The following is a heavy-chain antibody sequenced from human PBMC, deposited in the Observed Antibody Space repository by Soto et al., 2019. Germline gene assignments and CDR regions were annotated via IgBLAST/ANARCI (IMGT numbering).Heavy chain of an antibody. J-gene: IGHJ3*02. D-gene: IGHD3-3*01. CDR2: ISGGGGTT. Sequence: GSLRLSCAASGFTFSSYAMTWVRQAPGKGLEWVSGISGGGGTTYHADSVKGRFTISRDNSKNTLYLQMNSLRAEDTAVYYCATDSRWSGFYAFAIWGQGTMVTVSS. CDR1: GFTFSSYA. CDR3: ATDSRWSGFYAFAI. V-gene: IGHV3-23*01.